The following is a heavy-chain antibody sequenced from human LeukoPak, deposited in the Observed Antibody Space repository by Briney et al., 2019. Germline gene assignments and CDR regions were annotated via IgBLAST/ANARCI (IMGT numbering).Heavy chain of an antibody. CDR2: IYYSGST. CDR1: GGSISSGGYY. V-gene: IGHV4-31*03. J-gene: IGHJ3*02. Sequence: PSETLSLTCTVSGGSISSGGYYWSWIRQHPGEGLEWIGYIYYSGSTYYYTSLKGRVTISVETSKNQFFLKLSSVTAADTAGVYWARDGGDWGELAAFDIWGQGTMVTVSS. D-gene: IGHD1-26*01. CDR3: ARDGGDWGELAAFDI.